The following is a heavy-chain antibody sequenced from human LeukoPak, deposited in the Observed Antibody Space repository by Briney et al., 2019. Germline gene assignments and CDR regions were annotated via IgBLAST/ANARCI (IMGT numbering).Heavy chain of an antibody. CDR2: INPNSGGT. CDR3: ARASPPSGAAAGMIWFDP. CDR1: GYTFTGYY. Sequence: ASVKVSCKASGYTFTGYYMHWVRQAPGQGLEWMGWINPNSGGTNYAQKFQGRVTMTTDTSTSTAYMELRSLRSDDTAVYYCARASPPSGAAAGMIWFDPWGQGTLVTVSS. J-gene: IGHJ5*02. D-gene: IGHD6-13*01. V-gene: IGHV1-2*02.